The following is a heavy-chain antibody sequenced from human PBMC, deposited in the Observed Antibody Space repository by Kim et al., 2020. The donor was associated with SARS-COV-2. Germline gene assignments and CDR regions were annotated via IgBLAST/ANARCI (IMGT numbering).Heavy chain of an antibody. CDR3: ASTIVRGVQFDY. V-gene: IGHV4-31*02. D-gene: IGHD3-10*01. Sequence: TYYNPSLKSRVTISVDTSKNQFSLKLSSVTAADTAVYYCASTIVRGVQFDYWGQGTLVTVSS. CDR2: T. J-gene: IGHJ4*02.